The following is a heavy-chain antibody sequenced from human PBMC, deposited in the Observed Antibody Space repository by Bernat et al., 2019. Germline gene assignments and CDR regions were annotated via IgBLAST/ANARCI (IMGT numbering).Heavy chain of an antibody. CDR3: VRGAAVAGVFDFDY. D-gene: IGHD6-19*01. V-gene: IGHV3-23*01. CDR1: GLTLKRHA. CDR2: IGASGGVT. Sequence: EVQLLDSGGGLVQPGGSLRPPCLASGLTLKRHAMTGFRQAPGKALGGVSTIGASGGVTYYADSVKGRFTISRDNSKNTVYLQMDSLRAEDTAVYFCVRGAAVAGVFDFDYWGQGALVTVSS. J-gene: IGHJ4*02.